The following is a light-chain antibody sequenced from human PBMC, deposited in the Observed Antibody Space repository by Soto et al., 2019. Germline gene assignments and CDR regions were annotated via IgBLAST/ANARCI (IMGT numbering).Light chain of an antibody. CDR1: RRDVGAYTL. V-gene: IGLV2-23*02. J-gene: IGLJ1*01. CDR3: CSYAGTVAYV. CDR2: EVN. Sequence: TQPSPVSGAPGASVTTPFAGNRRDVGAYTLVSWYQQPPGKAPKLIICEVNTRPSGISNRFSGSKSGDTASLTISGLQAEDEADYFCCSYAGTVAYVFGTGTKVTVL.